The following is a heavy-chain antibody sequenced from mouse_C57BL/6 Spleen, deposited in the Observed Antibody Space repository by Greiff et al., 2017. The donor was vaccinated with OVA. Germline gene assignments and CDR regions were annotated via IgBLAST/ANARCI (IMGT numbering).Heavy chain of an antibody. D-gene: IGHD1-1*01. Sequence: EVQLQQSGPGLVKPSQSLSLTCSVTGYSITSGYYWNWIRQFPGNKLEWMGYISYDGSNNYNPSLKNRISITRDTSKNQFFLKLNSVTTEDTATYYCARESLTTVSDYWGQGTTLTVSS. CDR3: ARESLTTVSDY. CDR1: GYSITSGYY. J-gene: IGHJ2*01. CDR2: ISYDGSN. V-gene: IGHV3-6*01.